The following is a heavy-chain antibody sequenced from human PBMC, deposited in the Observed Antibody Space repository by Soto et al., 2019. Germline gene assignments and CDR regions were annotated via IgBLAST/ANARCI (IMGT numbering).Heavy chain of an antibody. CDR2: INHSGST. Sequence: SETLSLTXAVYGGSFSGYYWSWIRQPPGKGLEWIGEINHSGSTNYNPSLKSRVTISVDTSKNQFSLKLSSVTAADTAVYYCARRQQLGGFRYYYYYGMDVWGQGTTVTVSS. CDR3: ARRQQLGGFRYYYYYGMDV. D-gene: IGHD6-6*01. CDR1: GGSFSGYY. V-gene: IGHV4-34*01. J-gene: IGHJ6*02.